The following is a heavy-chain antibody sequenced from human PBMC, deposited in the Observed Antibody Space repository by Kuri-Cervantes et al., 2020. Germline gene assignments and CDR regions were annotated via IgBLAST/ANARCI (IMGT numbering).Heavy chain of an antibody. CDR1: GGSISSYY. V-gene: IGHV4-4*07. CDR2: IYHSGST. D-gene: IGHD3-22*01. CDR3: ARLAYYFDSGGRDYFDY. Sequence: SETLSLTCTVSGGSISSYYWSWIRQPAGKGLEWIGRIYHSGSTYYNPSLKSRVTISVDTSKNQFSLKLSSVTAADTAVYYCARLAYYFDSGGRDYFDYWGQGTLVTVSS. J-gene: IGHJ4*02.